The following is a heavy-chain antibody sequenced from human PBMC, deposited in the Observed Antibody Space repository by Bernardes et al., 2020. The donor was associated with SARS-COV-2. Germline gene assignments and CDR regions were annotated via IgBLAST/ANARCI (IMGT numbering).Heavy chain of an antibody. CDR1: GGSISSYY. V-gene: IGHV4-59*01. D-gene: IGHD2-2*01. CDR3: ARVVVPAAQNPFDP. J-gene: IGHJ5*02. Sequence: SETLSLTCTVSGGSISSYYWSWIRQPPGKGLEWIGYIYYSGSTNYNPSLKSRVTISVDTSKNQFSLKLSSVTAADTAVYYCARVVVPAAQNPFDPWGQGTLVTVSS. CDR2: IYYSGST.